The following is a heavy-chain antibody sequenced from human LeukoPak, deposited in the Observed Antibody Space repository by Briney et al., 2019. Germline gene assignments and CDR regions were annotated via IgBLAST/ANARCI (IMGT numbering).Heavy chain of an antibody. V-gene: IGHV3-23*01. J-gene: IGHJ4*02. Sequence: PGGSLRLSCAASGFTLSDYYMSWIRQAPGKGLEWVSAISGSGGSTYYADSVKGRFTISRDNSKNTLYLQMNSLRAEDTAVYYCAKQGYDSSGYWGYWGQGTPVTVSS. D-gene: IGHD3-22*01. CDR1: GFTLSDYY. CDR3: AKQGYDSSGYWGY. CDR2: ISGSGGST.